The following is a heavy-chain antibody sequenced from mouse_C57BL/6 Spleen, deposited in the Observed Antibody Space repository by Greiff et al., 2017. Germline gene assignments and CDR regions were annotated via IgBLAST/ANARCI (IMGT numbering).Heavy chain of an antibody. CDR1: GYTFTDYE. D-gene: IGHD2-1*01. V-gene: IGHV1-15*01. CDR2: IDPETGGT. CDR3: TRGRGNYDDYAMDY. Sequence: VQLQQSGAELVRPGASVTLSCKASGYTFTDYEMHWVKQTPVHGLEWIGAIDPETGGTAYNQKFKGKAILTADKSSSTAYMELRSLTSEDSAVYYCTRGRGNYDDYAMDYWGQGTSVTVSS. J-gene: IGHJ4*01.